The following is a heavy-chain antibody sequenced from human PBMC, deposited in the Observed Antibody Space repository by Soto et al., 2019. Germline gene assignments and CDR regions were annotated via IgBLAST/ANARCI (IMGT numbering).Heavy chain of an antibody. CDR3: AKDLTYSSGWCPSGPDP. CDR2: ISYDGSNK. D-gene: IGHD6-19*01. CDR1: GFTFSSYG. Sequence: PGGSLRLSCAASGFTFSSYGMHWVRQAPGKGLEWVAVISYDGSNKYYADSVKGRFTISRDNSKNTLYLQMNSLRAEDTAVYYCAKDLTYSSGWCPSGPDPWGQGTLVTVSS. V-gene: IGHV3-30*18. J-gene: IGHJ5*02.